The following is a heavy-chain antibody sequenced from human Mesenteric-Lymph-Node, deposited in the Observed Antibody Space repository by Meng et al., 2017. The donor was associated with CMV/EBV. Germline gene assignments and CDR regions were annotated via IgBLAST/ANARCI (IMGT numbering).Heavy chain of an antibody. CDR2: IRYDGSNK. Sequence: GESLKISCAASGFTFSSYGMHWVRQAPGKGLEWVAFIRYDGSNKYYADSVKGRFTISRDNAKNSLYLQMNSLRAEDTAVYYCARDRWELLGLFDYWGQGALVTVSS. D-gene: IGHD1-26*01. CDR1: GFTFSSYG. V-gene: IGHV3-30*02. CDR3: ARDRWELLGLFDY. J-gene: IGHJ4*02.